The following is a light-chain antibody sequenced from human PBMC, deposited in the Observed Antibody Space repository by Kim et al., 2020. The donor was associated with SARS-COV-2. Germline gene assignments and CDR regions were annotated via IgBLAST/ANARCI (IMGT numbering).Light chain of an antibody. CDR1: SSNIGAGYD. J-gene: IGLJ2*01. CDR2: RNN. V-gene: IGLV1-40*01. Sequence: QSVLTQPPSVSGAPGQTVTISCTGSSSNIGAGYDVHWYQRLPGTAPKLLIYRNNNRPSGVPDRFSGSKSDTSASLAITGLQAEDEAEYYCQSYDSSLSGYVVFGGGTQLTVL. CDR3: QSYDSSLSGYVV.